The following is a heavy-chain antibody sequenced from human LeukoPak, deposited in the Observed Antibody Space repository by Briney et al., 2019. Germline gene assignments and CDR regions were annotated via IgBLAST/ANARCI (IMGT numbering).Heavy chain of an antibody. J-gene: IGHJ4*02. CDR1: GFTFSSYW. D-gene: IGHD4-17*01. Sequence: QPGGSLRLSCAASGFTFSSYWMGWVRQAPGRGLEWVANIRQDGRDKHYVDSLKGRFTVSRDNAKNSLFLQANSLRAEDTAVYYCAKHGDYSFDHWGQGTLVTVSS. CDR2: IRQDGRDK. CDR3: AKHGDYSFDH. V-gene: IGHV3-7*05.